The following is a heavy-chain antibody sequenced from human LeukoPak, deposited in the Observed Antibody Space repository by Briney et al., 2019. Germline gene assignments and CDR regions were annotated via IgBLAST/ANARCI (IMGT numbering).Heavy chain of an antibody. CDR2: IKQDGSEK. CDR1: GFTFSSYS. CDR3: ARESFAARWD. Sequence: GGSLRLSCAASGFTFSSYSMNWVRQAPGKGLEWVANIKQDGSEKDYVDSVKGRFTISRDNAKNSLYLQMNSLTAEDTAVYYCARESFAARWDWGQGTLVTVSS. D-gene: IGHD6-6*01. V-gene: IGHV3-7*01. J-gene: IGHJ4*02.